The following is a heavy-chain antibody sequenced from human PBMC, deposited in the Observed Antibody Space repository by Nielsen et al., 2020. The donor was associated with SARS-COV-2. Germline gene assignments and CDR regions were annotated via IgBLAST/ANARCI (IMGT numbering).Heavy chain of an antibody. CDR1: GYSFTSYW. Sequence: GGSLRLSCKGSGYSFTSYWISWVRQMPGKGLEWMGRIDPSDSYTNYSPSFQGHVTISADKSISTAYLQWSSLKASDTAMYYCARLGSGSYYKDYYYMDVWGKGTTVTVSS. CDR3: ARLGSGSYYKDYYYMDV. CDR2: IDPSDSYT. J-gene: IGHJ6*03. D-gene: IGHD3-10*01. V-gene: IGHV5-10-1*01.